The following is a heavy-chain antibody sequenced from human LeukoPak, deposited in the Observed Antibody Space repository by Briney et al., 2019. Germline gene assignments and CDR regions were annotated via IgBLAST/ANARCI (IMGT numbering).Heavy chain of an antibody. J-gene: IGHJ4*02. V-gene: IGHV3-74*01. Sequence: GGSLRLSCAASGFTFSNYSMNWVRQAPGKGLEWVSRSNSDGRSTNYADSVKGRFTISRDNAKNTLYLQMNSVRAEDTAVYYCARGGMYSTSSHFDFWGQGTPVTVSA. D-gene: IGHD6-6*01. CDR2: SNSDGRST. CDR3: ARGGMYSTSSHFDF. CDR1: GFTFSNYS.